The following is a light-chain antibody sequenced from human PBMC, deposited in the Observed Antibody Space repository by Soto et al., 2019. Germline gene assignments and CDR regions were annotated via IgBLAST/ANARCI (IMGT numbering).Light chain of an antibody. J-gene: IGKJ1*01. CDR3: QQYNTYPWT. V-gene: IGKV1-5*01. Sequence: DIQVTQSPSTLSASVGDRVTFTCRASQSISSWLAWYQQKPGKAPKLLLYDASTLQSGVPSRFSGSGSGTDFTLTISRLDPDDFATYYSQQYNTYPWTCGQGTKVEIK. CDR1: QSISSW. CDR2: DAS.